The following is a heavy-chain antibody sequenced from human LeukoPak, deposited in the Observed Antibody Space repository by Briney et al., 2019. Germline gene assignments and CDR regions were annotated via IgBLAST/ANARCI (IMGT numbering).Heavy chain of an antibody. D-gene: IGHD1-26*01. CDR1: GFTFSSYA. CDR2: ISGSGGST. J-gene: IGHJ3*02. CDR3: AKEAVRELLKGNAFDI. V-gene: IGHV3-23*01. Sequence: GGSLRLSCAASGFTFSSYAMSWVRQAPGKGLEWVSAISGSGGSTYYADSVKGRFTISRDNSKNTLYLQMNSLRAEDTAVYYCAKEAVRELLKGNAFDICGQGTMVTVSS.